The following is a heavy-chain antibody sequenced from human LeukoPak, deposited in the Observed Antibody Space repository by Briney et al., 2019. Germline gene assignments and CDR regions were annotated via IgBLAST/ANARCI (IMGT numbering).Heavy chain of an antibody. Sequence: SETLSLTCAVYGGSFSGYYWSWIRQPPGKGLEWIGEINHSGSTNYNPSLKSRVTISVDTSKNQFSLKLSSVTAADTAVYYCARENVEAVAGRGFDYWGQGTLVTVSS. D-gene: IGHD6-19*01. CDR1: GGSFSGYY. CDR3: ARENVEAVAGRGFDY. CDR2: INHSGST. J-gene: IGHJ4*02. V-gene: IGHV4-34*01.